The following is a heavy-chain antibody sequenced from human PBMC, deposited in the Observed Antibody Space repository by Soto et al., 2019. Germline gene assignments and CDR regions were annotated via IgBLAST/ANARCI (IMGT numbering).Heavy chain of an antibody. J-gene: IGHJ6*02. Sequence: ASVKVSCKASGYTFTSYDINWVRQATGQGLEWMGWMNPNSGNTGYAQKFQGRVTMTRNTSISTAYMELSSLRSEDTAVYYCARVIGPYSSSWYLRYYYYCGMDVWGQGTTVTVSS. D-gene: IGHD6-13*01. CDR3: ARVIGPYSSSWYLRYYYYCGMDV. V-gene: IGHV1-8*01. CDR1: GYTFTSYD. CDR2: MNPNSGNT.